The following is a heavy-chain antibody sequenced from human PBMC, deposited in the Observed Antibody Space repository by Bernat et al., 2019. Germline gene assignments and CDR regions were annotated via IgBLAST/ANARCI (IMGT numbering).Heavy chain of an antibody. V-gene: IGHV1-2*04. CDR2: INPNSGGT. CDR3: ARGVFRVMGVSYYPEYFQH. CDR1: GYTFTGYY. Sequence: QVQLVQSGAEVKKPGASVKVSCKASGYTFTGYYMHWVRQAPGQGLEWMGWINPNSGGTNYAQKFQGWVTMTRDTSISTAYMELSRLRSDDTAVYYCARGVFRVMGVSYYPEYFQHWGQGTLVTVSS. D-gene: IGHD1-26*01. J-gene: IGHJ1*01.